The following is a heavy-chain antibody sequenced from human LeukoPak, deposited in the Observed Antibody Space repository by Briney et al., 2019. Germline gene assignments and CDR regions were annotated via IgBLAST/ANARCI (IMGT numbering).Heavy chain of an antibody. CDR1: GGSFSGYY. Sequence: SETLSLTCAVYGGSFSGYYWSWIRQPPGKGLEWIGEINHSGSTNYNPSLKRRVTISVDTSKNQFSLKLSSVTAADTAVYYCARGPYYDFWSGYPYYFDYWGQGTLVTVSS. CDR2: INHSGST. J-gene: IGHJ4*02. V-gene: IGHV4-34*01. D-gene: IGHD3-3*01. CDR3: ARGPYYDFWSGYPYYFDY.